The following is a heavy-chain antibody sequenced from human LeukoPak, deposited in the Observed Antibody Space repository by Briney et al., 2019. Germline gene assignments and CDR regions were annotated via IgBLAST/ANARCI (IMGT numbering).Heavy chain of an antibody. D-gene: IGHD6-19*01. CDR3: ARDQIAVAGSFDY. V-gene: IGHV3-21*01. CDR1: GFTFSSYS. J-gene: IGHJ4*02. Sequence: GGSLRLSCAASGFTFSSYSMNWVRQAPGKGLEWVSSISSSSSYIYYADSVKGRFTISRDNAKNSLYLQMNSLRAEDAAVYYCARDQIAVAGSFDYWGQGTLVTVSS. CDR2: ISSSSSYI.